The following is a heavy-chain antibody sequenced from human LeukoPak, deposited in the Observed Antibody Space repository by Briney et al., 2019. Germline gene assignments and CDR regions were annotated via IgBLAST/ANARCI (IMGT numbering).Heavy chain of an antibody. D-gene: IGHD6-13*01. J-gene: IGHJ4*02. CDR2: IYYRGST. Sequence: SETLSLTCTVSGGSISSYYWSWIRQPPGKGLEWIGYIYYRGSTNYNPSLKSRVTISVDTSKNQFSLRLSSVTAADTAVYYCARRGAGTIRFDYWGQGTLVTVSS. CDR1: GGSISSYY. CDR3: ARRGAGTIRFDY. V-gene: IGHV4-59*08.